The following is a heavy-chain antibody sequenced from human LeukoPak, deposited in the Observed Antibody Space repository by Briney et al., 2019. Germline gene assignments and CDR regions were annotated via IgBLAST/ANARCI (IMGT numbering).Heavy chain of an antibody. CDR3: ASSRYSSGWADAFDI. V-gene: IGHV4-39*07. CDR1: GGSISSSSYY. CDR2: IYYSGST. D-gene: IGHD6-19*01. J-gene: IGHJ3*02. Sequence: SETLSLTCTVSGGSISSSSYYWGWIRQPPGKGLEWIGSIYYSGSTYYNPSLKSRVTISVDTSKNQFSLKLSSVTAADTAVYYCASSRYSSGWADAFDIWGQGTMVTVSS.